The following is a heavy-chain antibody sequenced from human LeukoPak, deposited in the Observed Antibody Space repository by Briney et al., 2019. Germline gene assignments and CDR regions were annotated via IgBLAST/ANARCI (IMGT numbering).Heavy chain of an antibody. D-gene: IGHD3-10*01. J-gene: IGHJ6*03. CDR3: TLSCWFGELSSNFVLGPQHCRDYYYYYMDV. Sequence: GGSLRLSCAASGFTFSSYAMSWVRQAPGKGLEWVANIKQDGSEKYYVDSVKGRFTISRDNAKNSLYLQMNSLRAEDTAVYYCTLSCWFGELSSNFVLGPQHCRDYYYYYMDVWGKGTTVTVSS. CDR1: GFTFSSYA. V-gene: IGHV3-7*01. CDR2: IKQDGSEK.